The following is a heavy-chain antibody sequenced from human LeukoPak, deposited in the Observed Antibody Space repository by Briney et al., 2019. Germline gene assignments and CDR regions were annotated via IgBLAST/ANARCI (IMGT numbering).Heavy chain of an antibody. CDR2: IIPIFGTA. J-gene: IGHJ6*03. CDR3: AREGGYYYYMDV. Sequence: SVKVSCKASGGTFSSYAISWVRQAPGQGLEWMGGIIPIFGTANYAQKFQGRVTITADESTSSAYMELSSLRSEDTAVYYCAREGGYYYYMDVWGKGTTVTVSS. D-gene: IGHD2-15*01. CDR1: GGTFSSYA. V-gene: IGHV1-69*13.